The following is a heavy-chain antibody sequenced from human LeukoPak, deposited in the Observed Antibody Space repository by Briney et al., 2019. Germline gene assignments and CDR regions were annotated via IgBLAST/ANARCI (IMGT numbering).Heavy chain of an antibody. V-gene: IGHV4-59*01. CDR3: ARGAGYYDSSGTTSFDP. Sequence: SETLSLTCTVSGGSISSYYWSWIRQPPGKGLEWIGYIYYSGSTNYNPSLKSRITISVDTSKNQFSLKLSSVTAADTAVYYCARGAGYYDSSGTTSFDPWGQGTLVTVSS. J-gene: IGHJ5*02. CDR1: GGSISSYY. CDR2: IYYSGST. D-gene: IGHD3-22*01.